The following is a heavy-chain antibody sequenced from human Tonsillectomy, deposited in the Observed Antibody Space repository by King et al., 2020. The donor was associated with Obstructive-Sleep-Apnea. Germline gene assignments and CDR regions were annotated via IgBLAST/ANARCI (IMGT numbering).Heavy chain of an antibody. CDR2: ISYDGSNK. J-gene: IGHJ4*02. CDR1: GFTFSSYA. CDR3: ASEPPRSPFDY. D-gene: IGHD2-15*01. Sequence: VQLVESGGGVVQPGRSLRLSCAASGFTFSSYAMHWVRQAPGKGLEWVAVISYDGSNKYYADSVKGRFTISRDNSKNTLYLQMNSLRAEDTAVYYCASEPPRSPFDYWGQGTLVTVSS. V-gene: IGHV3-30*04.